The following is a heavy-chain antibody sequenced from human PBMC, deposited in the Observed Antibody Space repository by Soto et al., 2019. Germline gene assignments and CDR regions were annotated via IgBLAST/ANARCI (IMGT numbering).Heavy chain of an antibody. Sequence: QVQLVQSGAEVKKPGASVKVSCKVSGHTLTELSMHWARQAPGKGLEWMGGFDPEDGETISAQKFQGRVTMTEDTSTDSTFLELSSLRSEDTAVYYCAAGGTRWLHSPFDYWDQGTLVTISS. CDR1: GHTLTELS. V-gene: IGHV1-24*01. CDR2: FDPEDGET. CDR3: AAGGTRWLHSPFDY. D-gene: IGHD1-1*01. J-gene: IGHJ4*02.